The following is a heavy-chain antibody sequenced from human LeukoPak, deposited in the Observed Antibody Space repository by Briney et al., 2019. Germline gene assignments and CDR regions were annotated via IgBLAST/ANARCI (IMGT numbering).Heavy chain of an antibody. CDR2: INPSGGST. V-gene: IGHV1-46*01. CDR1: GYTFTSYG. CDR3: ARDRVAARLRILYGMDV. Sequence: ASVKVSCKASGYTFTSYGISWVRQAPGQGLEWMGIINPSGGSTSYAQKFQGRVTMTRDTSTSTVYMELSSLRSEDTAVYYCARDRVAARLRILYGMDVWGQGTTVTVSS. J-gene: IGHJ6*02. D-gene: IGHD6-6*01.